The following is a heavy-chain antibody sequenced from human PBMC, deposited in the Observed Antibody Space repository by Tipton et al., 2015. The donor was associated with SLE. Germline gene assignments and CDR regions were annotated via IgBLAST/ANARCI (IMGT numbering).Heavy chain of an antibody. Sequence: TLSLTCSVSGGSLSSADYYWSWIRQPPGKGLEWIGYIFYGGTTYYDPSLKSRVTISVDTSKNQFSLKLSSVTAADTAVYYCARARGRYSYGYDAFDIWGQGTMVTVSS. D-gene: IGHD5-18*01. V-gene: IGHV4-30-4*01. CDR3: ARARGRYSYGYDAFDI. J-gene: IGHJ3*02. CDR1: GGSLSSADYY. CDR2: IFYGGTT.